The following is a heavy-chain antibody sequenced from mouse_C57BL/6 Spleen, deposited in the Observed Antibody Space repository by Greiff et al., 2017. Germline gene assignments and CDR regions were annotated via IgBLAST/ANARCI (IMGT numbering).Heavy chain of an antibody. CDR1: GYTFTSYW. CDR2: IYPGSGST. CDR3: ARSRGPMDY. J-gene: IGHJ4*01. V-gene: IGHV1-55*01. Sequence: QVHVKQSGAELVKPGASVKMSCKASGYTFTSYWITWVKQRPGHGLEWIGDIYPGSGSTNYNEKFKSKATLTVDTSSSTAYMQLSSLTSEDSAVYYCARSRGPMDYWGQGTSVTVSS. D-gene: IGHD3-3*01.